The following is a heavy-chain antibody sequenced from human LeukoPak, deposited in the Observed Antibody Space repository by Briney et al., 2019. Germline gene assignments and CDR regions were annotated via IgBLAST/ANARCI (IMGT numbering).Heavy chain of an antibody. V-gene: IGHV3-23*01. Sequence: GGSLRLSCAVSGFTFSSYAMSWVRQAPGKGLEWVSAISGSGGSTYYADSVKGRFTISRDNSKNTLYLQMNSLRAEDTAVYYCAKDERQQLVRFAFDIWGQGTMVTVSS. J-gene: IGHJ3*02. CDR2: ISGSGGST. CDR3: AKDERQQLVRFAFDI. CDR1: GFTFSSYA. D-gene: IGHD6-13*01.